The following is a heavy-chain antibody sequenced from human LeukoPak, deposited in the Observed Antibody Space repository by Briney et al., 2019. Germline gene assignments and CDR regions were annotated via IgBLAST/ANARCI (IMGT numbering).Heavy chain of an antibody. D-gene: IGHD3-3*01. CDR3: ARDPFWSGYYFPRSYFDY. CDR1: GGTFSSYA. J-gene: IGHJ4*02. Sequence: SCKASGGTFSSYAMHWVRQAPGKGLEWVAVISYDGSNKYYADSVKGRFTISRDNSKNTLYLQMNSLRAEDTAVYYCARDPFWSGYYFPRSYFDYWGQGTLVTVSS. CDR2: ISYDGSNK. V-gene: IGHV3-30-3*01.